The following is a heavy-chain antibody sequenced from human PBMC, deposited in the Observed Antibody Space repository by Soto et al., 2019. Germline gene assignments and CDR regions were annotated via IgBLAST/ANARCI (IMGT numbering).Heavy chain of an antibody. D-gene: IGHD4-17*01. CDR3: ARDLGCGDYGNYYYYYGMDV. Sequence: ASVKVSCKASGGTFSSYAISWVRQAPGQGLEWMGGIIPIFGTANYAQKFQGRVTITADESTSTAYKELSSLRSEDTAVYYCARDLGCGDYGNYYYYYGMDVWGQGTTVTVSS. CDR1: GGTFSSYA. J-gene: IGHJ6*02. V-gene: IGHV1-69*13. CDR2: IIPIFGTA.